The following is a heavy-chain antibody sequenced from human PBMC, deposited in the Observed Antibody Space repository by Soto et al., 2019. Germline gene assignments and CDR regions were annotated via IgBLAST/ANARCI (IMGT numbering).Heavy chain of an antibody. D-gene: IGHD4-4*01. CDR2: IYYSGDT. Sequence: SETLSLTCTVSGGSIISGDYYWSWIRQPPGKGLEWIGYIYYSGDTSYNPSLKSRVTISIDTSKNHFSLNLSSVTAADTAVYYCARRYGYSFDYWGQGTLVTVSS. CDR3: ARRYGYSFDY. V-gene: IGHV4-30-4*02. CDR1: GGSIISGDYY. J-gene: IGHJ4*02.